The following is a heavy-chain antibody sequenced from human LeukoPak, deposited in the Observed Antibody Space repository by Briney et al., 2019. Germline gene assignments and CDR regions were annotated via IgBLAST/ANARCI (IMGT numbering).Heavy chain of an antibody. Sequence: ASVPVSFKASDYTFTHYYMHWVRQAPGQGLEWMGWINPNSGGTNYAQKFQGRVTMTRDTSISTAYMELSRLRSDDTAVYYCARDHAAYSSSWYDFDYWGQGTLVTVSS. CDR2: INPNSGGT. CDR1: DYTFTHYY. J-gene: IGHJ4*02. CDR3: ARDHAAYSSSWYDFDY. V-gene: IGHV1-2*02. D-gene: IGHD6-13*01.